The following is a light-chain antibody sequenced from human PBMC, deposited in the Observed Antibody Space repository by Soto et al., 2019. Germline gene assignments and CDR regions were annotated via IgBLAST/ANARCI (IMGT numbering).Light chain of an antibody. V-gene: IGKV2-28*01. CDR3: MQALQTPPYT. J-gene: IGKJ2*01. CDR2: LGS. CDR1: QSLLHSNGYNY. Sequence: DIVITQSPLSLPVTPGEPASVSCRSSQSLLHSNGYNYLDWYLQKPGQSPQLLIYLGSNRASGVPDRFSGSESGTDFTLKISRVEAEDVGTYYCMQALQTPPYTFGQGSKLEIK.